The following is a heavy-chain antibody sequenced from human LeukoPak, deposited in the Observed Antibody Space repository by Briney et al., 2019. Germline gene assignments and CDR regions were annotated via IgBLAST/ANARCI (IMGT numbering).Heavy chain of an antibody. CDR2: IYYSGST. V-gene: IGHV4-59*01. CDR1: GGSISSYY. CDR3: ARGGHGGYYRSTRGYFDL. D-gene: IGHD3-22*01. J-gene: IGHJ2*01. Sequence: AETLSLTCTVSGGSISSYYWSWIRQPPGKGLEWIGYIYYSGSTNYNPPLKSRVTISVDTSKTQFSLKLSSVTAADTVVYYCARGGHGGYYRSTRGYFDLWGRGTLVTVSS.